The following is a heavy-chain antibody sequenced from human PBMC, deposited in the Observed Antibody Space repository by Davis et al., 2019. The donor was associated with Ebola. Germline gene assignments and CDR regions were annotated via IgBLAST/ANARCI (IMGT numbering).Heavy chain of an antibody. CDR1: GVTFNTFA. J-gene: IGHJ6*03. CDR3: ARNPLVAAPPDYSYHYYMDV. CDR2: IIPIFGIT. Sequence: SVKVSCKASGVTFNTFAITWVRQAPGQGLEWVGGIIPIFGITNYAQNFQGRVPITAEEFTTTAYMELSSLTSDDTAVYYCARNPLVAAPPDYSYHYYMDVWGEGTTVTVSS. D-gene: IGHD5-12*01. V-gene: IGHV1-69*13.